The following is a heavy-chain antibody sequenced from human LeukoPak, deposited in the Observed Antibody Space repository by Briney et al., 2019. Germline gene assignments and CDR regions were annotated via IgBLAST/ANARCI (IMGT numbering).Heavy chain of an antibody. Sequence: GGSLRLSCAASGFTFSSYGMHWVRQAPGRWVEGVAFIRYDGSNKDYADSVKGRFTIPRDNSKNTLYLQMNSLRAEDTAVYYCAKDYTPASGYSYGPMGFQHWGQGTLVTVSS. V-gene: IGHV3-30*02. CDR2: IRYDGSNK. CDR1: GFTFSSYG. D-gene: IGHD5-18*01. J-gene: IGHJ1*01. CDR3: AKDYTPASGYSYGPMGFQH.